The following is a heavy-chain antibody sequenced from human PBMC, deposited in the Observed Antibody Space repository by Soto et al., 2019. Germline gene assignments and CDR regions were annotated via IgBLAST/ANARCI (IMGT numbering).Heavy chain of an antibody. CDR1: GFTFINYA. D-gene: IGHD2-8*01. CDR2: ISGGGDGT. J-gene: IGHJ3*01. V-gene: IGHV3-23*01. CDR3: AKKGLGSLKTFCSNSDCHYAFDL. Sequence: EVQLLESGGGLVQPGGSLRLSCAASGFTFINYAMIWVRQAPGKGLEWVSTISGGGDGTYYADSVKGHFTISRDNSKNTQYLPMNSLRAEDTAIYYCAKKGLGSLKTFCSNSDCHYAFDLWGQGTVVTVSS.